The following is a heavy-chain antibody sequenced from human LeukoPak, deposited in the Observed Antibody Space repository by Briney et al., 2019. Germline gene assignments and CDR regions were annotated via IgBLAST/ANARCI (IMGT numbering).Heavy chain of an antibody. J-gene: IGHJ4*02. V-gene: IGHV3-23*01. D-gene: IGHD3-22*01. CDR3: AKPLNYYDSSGYYGAEGY. Sequence: SGGSLRLSCAASGFTFSSYAMSWVRQAPVKGLEWVSAISGSGGSTYYADSVKGRFTISRDNSKNTLYLQMNSLRAEDTAVYYCAKPLNYYDSSGYYGAEGYWGQGTLVTVSS. CDR1: GFTFSSYA. CDR2: ISGSGGST.